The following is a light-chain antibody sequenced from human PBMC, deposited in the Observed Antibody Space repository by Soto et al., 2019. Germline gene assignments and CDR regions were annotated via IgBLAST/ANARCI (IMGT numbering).Light chain of an antibody. V-gene: IGKV3-11*01. Sequence: EIVLTQSPATLSLSPGERATLSCRASQSVSSNLAWYQQRPGQAPRLLIYDAFSRATGIPARFSGSGSGTDFTLTISSLEPEDFAVYYCQQRGSRPLTFGGGTKVESK. J-gene: IGKJ4*01. CDR2: DAF. CDR3: QQRGSRPLT. CDR1: QSVSSN.